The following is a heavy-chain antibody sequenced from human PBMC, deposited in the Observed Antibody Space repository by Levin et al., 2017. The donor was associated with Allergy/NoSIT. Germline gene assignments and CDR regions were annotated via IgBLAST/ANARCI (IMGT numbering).Heavy chain of an antibody. CDR1: GFTFSGYT. CDR2: ISSSSTYI. CDR3: ASDGSYDTLDI. D-gene: IGHD6-6*01. Sequence: SLRLSCAASGFTFSGYTLNWVRQAPGKGLEWVSSISSSSTYIYYADSLKGRFTISRDDAKNSLSLQMNSLRVEDTAVYYCASDGSYDTLDIWGQGTMVTVSS. J-gene: IGHJ3*02. V-gene: IGHV3-21*01.